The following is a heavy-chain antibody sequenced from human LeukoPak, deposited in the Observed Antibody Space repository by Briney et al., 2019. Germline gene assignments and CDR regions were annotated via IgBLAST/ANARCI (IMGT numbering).Heavy chain of an antibody. Sequence: GGSLRLSCAASGLTSSSYAMSWVRPAPGKGLELVSGISGRCGSTYYADYVKGRFTISRDNSKNTLYLQMNSLRAEGTAVYYCAKARGSGYPHYFDYWGQGTLVTVSS. CDR1: GLTSSSYA. V-gene: IGHV3-23*01. CDR2: ISGRCGST. J-gene: IGHJ4*02. CDR3: AKARGSGYPHYFDY. D-gene: IGHD3-22*01.